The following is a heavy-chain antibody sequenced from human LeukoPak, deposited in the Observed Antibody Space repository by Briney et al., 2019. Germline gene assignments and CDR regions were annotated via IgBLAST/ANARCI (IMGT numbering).Heavy chain of an antibody. CDR3: AKDDSFDVVTATDY. CDR1: GFTFNTNA. V-gene: IGHV3-23*01. Sequence: QSGGSLRLSYAASGFTFNTNAMSWVRLAPGKGLEWVSTISGNGGKTYYADSVKGRFTISRDNSKNTLYLQMSSLKAEDTAVYYCAKDDSFDVVTATDYWGQGTLVTVSS. CDR2: ISGNGGKT. J-gene: IGHJ4*02. D-gene: IGHD2-21*02.